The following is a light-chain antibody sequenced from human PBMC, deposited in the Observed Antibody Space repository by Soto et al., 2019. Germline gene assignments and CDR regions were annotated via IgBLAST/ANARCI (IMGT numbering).Light chain of an antibody. Sequence: QSVLTQPRSVSGSPGQSVTISCTGTSSDVGGYNFVSWYQQHPGKAPKLMIYEVSKRSSGVPDRFSGSKSGNTASLTISGLQAEDEADYYCCSYAGSYTWVFGGGTKLTVL. J-gene: IGLJ3*02. CDR2: EVS. V-gene: IGLV2-11*01. CDR3: CSYAGSYTWV. CDR1: SSDVGGYNF.